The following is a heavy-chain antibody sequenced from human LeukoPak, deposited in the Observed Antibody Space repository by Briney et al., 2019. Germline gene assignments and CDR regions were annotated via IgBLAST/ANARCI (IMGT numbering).Heavy chain of an antibody. Sequence: GGSLRLSCAASGFTFSSYSMNWVRQAPGKGLAWVSSISSSSSYIYYADSVKGRFTISRDNAKNSLYLQMNSLRAEDTAVYYCAREDSYDYYYGMDVWGQGTTVTVSS. CDR1: GFTFSSYS. V-gene: IGHV3-21*01. J-gene: IGHJ6*02. CDR2: ISSSSSYI. D-gene: IGHD2-8*01. CDR3: AREDSYDYYYGMDV.